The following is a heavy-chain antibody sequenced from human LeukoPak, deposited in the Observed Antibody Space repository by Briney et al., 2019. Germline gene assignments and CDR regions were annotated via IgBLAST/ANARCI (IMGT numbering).Heavy chain of an antibody. CDR3: ARGPLQQNCSGGSCYSPVYYYYGMDV. CDR1: GGSFSGYY. CDR2: INHSGST. J-gene: IGHJ6*02. V-gene: IGHV4-34*01. D-gene: IGHD2-15*01. Sequence: SETLSLTCAVYGGSFSGYYWSWIRQPPGKGLEWIGEINHSGSTNYNPSLKSRVTISVDTSKNQFSLKLSSVTAADTAVYYCARGPLQQNCSGGSCYSPVYYYYGMDVWGQGTTVTVSS.